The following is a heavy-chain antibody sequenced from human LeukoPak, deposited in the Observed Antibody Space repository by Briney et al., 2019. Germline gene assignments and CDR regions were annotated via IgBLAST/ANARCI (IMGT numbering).Heavy chain of an antibody. D-gene: IGHD5-24*01. V-gene: IGHV1-2*06. CDR3: ARGDGYNSGFDY. Sequence: ASVKVSCKASGYTFTGYYMHWVRQAPGQGLEWMGRINPNSGGTNYAQKFQGRVTMTRDTSISTAYMELSRLRSEDTAVYYCARGDGYNSGFDYWGQGTLVTVSS. CDR2: INPNSGGT. CDR1: GYTFTGYY. J-gene: IGHJ4*02.